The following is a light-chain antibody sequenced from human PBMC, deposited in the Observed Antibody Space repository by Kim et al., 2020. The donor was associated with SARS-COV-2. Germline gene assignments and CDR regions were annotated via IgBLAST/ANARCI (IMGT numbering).Light chain of an antibody. Sequence: VSPGERATLACRASQSVSSNLAWYQPKPGQAPRLLIYGASARATGIPARFSGRGSGTEFTLTISSLQSEDFAVYYCQQYNNWPPLTFGGGTRWISN. CDR1: QSVSSN. V-gene: IGKV3-15*01. J-gene: IGKJ4*01. CDR2: GAS. CDR3: QQYNNWPPLT.